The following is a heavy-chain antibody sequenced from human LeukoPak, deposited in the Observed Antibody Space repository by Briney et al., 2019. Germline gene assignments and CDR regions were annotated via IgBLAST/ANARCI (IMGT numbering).Heavy chain of an antibody. CDR1: GFTFNNYA. J-gene: IGHJ3*02. CDR2: ITNSGDST. CDR3: AKWRVSAFDI. V-gene: IGHV3-23*01. D-gene: IGHD3-3*01. Sequence: LPGGSLRLSCAASGFTFNNYAMSWVRQAPGRGLEWVSSITNSGDSTYYADSVEGRFTISRDNSKNKLYLQMNSLRAEDTAVFYCAKWRVSAFDIWGQGTMVTVSS.